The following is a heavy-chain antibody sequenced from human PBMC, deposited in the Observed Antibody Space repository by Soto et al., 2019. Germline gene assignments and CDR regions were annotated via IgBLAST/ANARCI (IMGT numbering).Heavy chain of an antibody. CDR3: ARVEGTVTHANIDY. CDR2: ISYDGSHK. V-gene: IGHV3-30-3*01. CDR1: GFTFSSYA. D-gene: IGHD4-17*01. Sequence: PGGSLRLSCAGSGFTFSSYAMHWVRQAPGKGLEWVAFISYDGSHKYYADSVKGRFTISRDNSKNTLYLQMNSLRAEDTAVYYCARVEGTVTHANIDYWGQGTLVTVSS. J-gene: IGHJ4*02.